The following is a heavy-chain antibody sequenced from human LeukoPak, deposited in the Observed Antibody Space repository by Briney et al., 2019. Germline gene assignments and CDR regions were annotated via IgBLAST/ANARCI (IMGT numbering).Heavy chain of an antibody. CDR3: ARESPYIVVVPAATDNYYYGMDV. CDR1: GYTFTSYY. CDR2: INPSGGST. V-gene: IGHV1-46*01. D-gene: IGHD2-2*01. Sequence: ASVTVSFKASGYTFTSYYMHWVRQAPGQGLEWMGLINPSGGSTSYAQKFQGRVTMTRDTSTSTVYMELSSLRSEDTAVYYCARESPYIVVVPAATDNYYYGMDVWGQGTTVTVSS. J-gene: IGHJ6*02.